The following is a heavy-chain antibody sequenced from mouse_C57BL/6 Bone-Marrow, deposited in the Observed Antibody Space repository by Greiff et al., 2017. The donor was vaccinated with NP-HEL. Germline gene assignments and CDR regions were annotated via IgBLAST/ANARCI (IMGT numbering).Heavy chain of an antibody. D-gene: IGHD2-3*01. CDR2: INPNYGTT. CDR1: GYSFTDYN. J-gene: IGHJ4*01. CDR3: ARRRIYDGYYEAMDY. V-gene: IGHV1-39*01. Sequence: VHVKQSGPELVKPGASVKISCKASGYSFTDYNMNWVKQSNGKSLEWIGVINPNYGTTSYNQKFKGKATLTVDQSSSTAYMQLNSLTSEDSAVYYCARRRIYDGYYEAMDYWGQGTSVTVSS.